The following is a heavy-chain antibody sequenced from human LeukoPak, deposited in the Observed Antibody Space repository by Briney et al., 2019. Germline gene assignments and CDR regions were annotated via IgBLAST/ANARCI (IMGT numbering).Heavy chain of an antibody. D-gene: IGHD6-13*01. CDR1: GYTFTTYW. Sequence: GGSLRLSCAASGYTFTTYWIHLVRQAPGKGLVWVSLINSDGSNTGYADSVKGRFTISRDNAKNMVYLQMNSLRAEDTAVYYCIRDSSSSFDYWGQGTLVTVSS. CDR2: INSDGSNT. J-gene: IGHJ4*02. V-gene: IGHV3-74*01. CDR3: IRDSSSSFDY.